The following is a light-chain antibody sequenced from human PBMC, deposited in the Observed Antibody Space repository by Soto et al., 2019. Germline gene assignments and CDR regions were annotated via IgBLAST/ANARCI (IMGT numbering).Light chain of an antibody. CDR1: QSVSSY. CDR3: QQRGSWPVT. Sequence: EIVLTQSPAALSLSPGERASLSCKASQSVSSYLAWFQHKPGQAPRLLIYDASNRATGVPPGFSGSGSGTDFTLIISSLEPEDFAVYYCQQRGSWPVTFGQGTKLEIK. J-gene: IGKJ2*01. CDR2: DAS. V-gene: IGKV3-11*01.